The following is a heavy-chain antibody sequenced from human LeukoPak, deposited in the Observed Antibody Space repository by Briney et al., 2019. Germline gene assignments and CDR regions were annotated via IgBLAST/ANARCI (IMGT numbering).Heavy chain of an antibody. CDR3: ARGIVDK. D-gene: IGHD2-2*01. J-gene: IGHJ4*02. V-gene: IGHV3-9*01. CDR1: GFTFDDYA. CDR2: ISWNSGSI. Sequence: GGSLRLSCAASGFTFDDYAMHWVRQAPGKGLEWVSGISWNSGSIGYADSVKGRFTISRDNAKNSLYLQMNSLRAEDTAVYYCARGIVDKWGQGTLVTVSS.